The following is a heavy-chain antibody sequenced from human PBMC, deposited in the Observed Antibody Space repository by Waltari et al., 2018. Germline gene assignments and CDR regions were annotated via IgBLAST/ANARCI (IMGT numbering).Heavy chain of an antibody. D-gene: IGHD3-10*01. J-gene: IGHJ4*02. V-gene: IGHV3-49*04. CDR1: GFTFGDYA. CDR2: IRSKAYGGTT. Sequence: EVQLVESGGGLVQPGRSLRLSCTASGFTFGDYAMSWVRQAPGKGLEWVGFIRSKAYGGTTEYAASVKGRFTISRDDSKSIAYLQMNSLKTEDTAVYYCTRLRESLWYFDYWGQGTLVTVSS. CDR3: TRLRESLWYFDY.